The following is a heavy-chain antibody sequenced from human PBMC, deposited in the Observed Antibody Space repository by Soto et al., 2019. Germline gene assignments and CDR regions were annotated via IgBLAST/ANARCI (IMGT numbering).Heavy chain of an antibody. CDR3: ARAVGEQWLVR. Sequence: EVQLVESGGGLVQPGGSLRLSCAASGFTVSSNYMSWVRQAPGKGLEWVSVIYSGGSTYYADSVKGRFTISRDNSKSSLCLQMDSLSAEDTAVYYCARAVGEQWLVRWGQGTLVTVSS. V-gene: IGHV3-66*01. D-gene: IGHD6-19*01. J-gene: IGHJ4*02. CDR1: GFTVSSNY. CDR2: IYSGGST.